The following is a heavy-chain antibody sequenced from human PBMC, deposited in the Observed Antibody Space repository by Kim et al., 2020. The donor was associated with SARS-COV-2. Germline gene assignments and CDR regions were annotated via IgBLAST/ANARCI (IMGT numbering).Heavy chain of an antibody. CDR3: RGGNGSGGDIMDV. D-gene: IGHD3-10*01. V-gene: IGHV3-7*01. CDR1: GFAFSNYN. CDR2: IKPDGRDK. Sequence: AGSLRLSCTASGFAFSNYNMHWVRQAPGKGLEWVARIKPDGRDKTYVDSVKDRFSISRDNTKNSVYLQMNTLRAEDTAVNYCRGGNGSGGDIMDVWGQGT. J-gene: IGHJ6*02.